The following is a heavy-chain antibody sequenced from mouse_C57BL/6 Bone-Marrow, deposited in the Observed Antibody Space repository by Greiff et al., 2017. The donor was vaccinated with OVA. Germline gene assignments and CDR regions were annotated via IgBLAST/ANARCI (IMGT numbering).Heavy chain of an antibody. J-gene: IGHJ2*01. Sequence: VKVVESGAELVRPGASVTLSCKASGYTFTDYEMHWVKQTPVHGLEWIGAIDPETGGTAYNQKFKGKAILTADKSSSTAYMELRSLTSEDSAVYYCTRPGSSFYFDYWGQGTTLTVSS. CDR2: IDPETGGT. CDR3: TRPGSSFYFDY. V-gene: IGHV1-15*01. CDR1: GYTFTDYE. D-gene: IGHD1-1*01.